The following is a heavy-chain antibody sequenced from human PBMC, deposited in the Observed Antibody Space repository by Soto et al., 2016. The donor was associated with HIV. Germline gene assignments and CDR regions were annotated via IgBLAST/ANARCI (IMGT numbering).Heavy chain of an antibody. V-gene: IGHV3-49*04. CDR3: NYYFGSGXSPDLDY. CDR2: IRSKGCGETT. J-gene: IGHJ4*02. CDR1: GITLGDYG. Sequence: EVQVVESGGGLVQPGRSLRLSCITPGITLGDYGMSWVRQAPGKGLEWVGFIRSKGCGETTEYAASVKDRFSISRDDSNNIAYLDMNILETEDTAIYYCNYYFGSGXSPDLDYWGQGTPRSPSPQ. D-gene: IGHD3-10*01.